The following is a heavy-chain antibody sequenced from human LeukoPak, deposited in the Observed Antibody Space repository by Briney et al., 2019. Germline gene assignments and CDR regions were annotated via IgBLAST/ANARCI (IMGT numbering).Heavy chain of an antibody. J-gene: IGHJ4*02. CDR3: ARDQIPYYYDSSGYYGISD. CDR1: GYTFTSYG. D-gene: IGHD3-22*01. Sequence: ASVNVSCKASGYTFTSYGISWVRQAPGQGLEWMGWISAYNGNTNYAQKLQGRVTMTTDTSTSTAYMELRSLRSDDTAVYYCARDQIPYYYDSSGYYGISDWGQGTLVTVSS. CDR2: ISAYNGNT. V-gene: IGHV1-18*01.